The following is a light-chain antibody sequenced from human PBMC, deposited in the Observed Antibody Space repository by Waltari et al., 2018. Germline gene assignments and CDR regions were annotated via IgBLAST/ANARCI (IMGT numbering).Light chain of an antibody. CDR2: DDN. V-gene: IGLV3-10*01. CDR3: YSTDSTGNHVV. J-gene: IGLJ2*01. CDR1: ALPKKY. Sequence: SYELTQPPSVSVSPGHTASITCSGDALPKKYAFWYQQKSGQAPVLIICDDNKRPSGIPVRFSGSSSGTMATLTISGAQVEDEADYYCYSTDSTGNHVVFGGGTKLTVL.